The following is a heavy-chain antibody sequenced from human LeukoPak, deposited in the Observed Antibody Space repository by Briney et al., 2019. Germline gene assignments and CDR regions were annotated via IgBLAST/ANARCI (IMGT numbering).Heavy chain of an antibody. CDR3: ARGYGGLYYYYGMDV. Sequence: ASVKVSCKASGYTFTSYDINWVRQATGQGLEWMGRMNPNSGNTGYAQKFQGRVTMTRNTSISTAYMELSSLRSEDTAVYYCARGYGGLYYYYGMDVWGQGTTVTVSS. CDR1: GYTFTSYD. V-gene: IGHV1-8*01. J-gene: IGHJ6*02. D-gene: IGHD4-23*01. CDR2: MNPNSGNT.